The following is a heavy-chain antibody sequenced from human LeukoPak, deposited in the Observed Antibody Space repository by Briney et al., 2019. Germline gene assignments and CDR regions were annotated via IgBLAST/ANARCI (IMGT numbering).Heavy chain of an antibody. CDR1: GFTFSSYA. V-gene: IGHV3-23*01. Sequence: PGGSLRLSCAASGFTFSSYAMSWVRQAPGKGLEWVSAISGSGGSTYYADSVKGRLTISRDNSKNPLYLQMNSLRAEDTAVYYCAKGSPLQTREPLPFDYWGQGTLVTVSS. D-gene: IGHD1-26*01. CDR3: AKGSPLQTREPLPFDY. J-gene: IGHJ4*02. CDR2: ISGSGGST.